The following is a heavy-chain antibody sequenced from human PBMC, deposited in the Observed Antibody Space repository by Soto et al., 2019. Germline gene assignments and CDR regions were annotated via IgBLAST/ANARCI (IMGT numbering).Heavy chain of an antibody. CDR2: INHSGST. J-gene: IGHJ4*02. Sequence: TSETLSLTCAVYGGSFSGYYWSWIRQPPGKGLEWIGEINHSGSTNYNPSLKSRVTISVDTSKNQFSLKLSSVTAADTAVYYCARAYQDNWNPPPHFDYWGQGTLVTVSS. CDR3: ARAYQDNWNPPPHFDY. CDR1: GGSFSGYY. V-gene: IGHV4-34*01. D-gene: IGHD1-20*01.